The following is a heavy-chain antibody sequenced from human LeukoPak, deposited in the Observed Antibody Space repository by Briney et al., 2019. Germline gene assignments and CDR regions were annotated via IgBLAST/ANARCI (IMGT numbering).Heavy chain of an antibody. J-gene: IGHJ4*02. CDR1: GFTFSSYG. CDR3: AWAAAGTGMDFDY. V-gene: IGHV3-30*03. D-gene: IGHD6-13*01. Sequence: GSLRLSCAASGFTFSSYGMHWVRQAPGKGLEWVAVISYDGSNKYYADSVKGRFTISRDNSKNTLYLQMNSLRAEDTAVYYCAWAAAGTGMDFDYWGQGTLVTVSS. CDR2: ISYDGSNK.